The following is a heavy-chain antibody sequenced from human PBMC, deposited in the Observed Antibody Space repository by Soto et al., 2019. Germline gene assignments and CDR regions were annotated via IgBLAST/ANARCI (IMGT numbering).Heavy chain of an antibody. CDR2: IYNSGST. CDR1: GGSVSGGSYY. V-gene: IGHV4-61*03. D-gene: IGHD3-10*01. J-gene: IGHJ4*02. CDR3: ARESDSGTYYFDY. Sequence: SGTLSLSCTVSGGSVSGGSYYWSWIRQPPGKGLEWIGYIYNSGSTNYNPSLKSRVTISVDTSKNHFSLRMSSVTAAETAVYYWARESDSGTYYFDYWGRGTLVTASS.